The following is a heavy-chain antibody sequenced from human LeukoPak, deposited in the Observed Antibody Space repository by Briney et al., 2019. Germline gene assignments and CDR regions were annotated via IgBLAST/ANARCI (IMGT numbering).Heavy chain of an antibody. CDR1: GFTFSSYT. V-gene: IGHV3-21*01. J-gene: IGHJ4*02. Sequence: GGPLRLSCAASGFTFSSYTMKWVRQAPGKGLEWVSSISSSSSHMYYVDSVKGRFTISRDNARNSLYPQMNSLRAEDTAVYYCARAPLSGNSYSGSYYPDYWGQGTLVTVSS. D-gene: IGHD1-26*01. CDR3: ARAPLSGNSYSGSYYPDY. CDR2: ISSSSSHM.